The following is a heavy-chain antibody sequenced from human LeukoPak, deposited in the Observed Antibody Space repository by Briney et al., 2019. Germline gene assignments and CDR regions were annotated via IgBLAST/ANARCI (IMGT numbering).Heavy chain of an antibody. D-gene: IGHD2-15*01. Sequence: GGSLRLSCAASGFTFSSYAMSWVRQAPGKGLEWVSAISGSGGSTYYADSVKGRFTISRDNSKNTLYLQMNSLRAEDTAVYYCAKSKGGYCSGGSCYYFDYWGQGTLVTVSS. J-gene: IGHJ4*02. CDR1: GFTFSSYA. CDR3: AKSKGGYCSGGSCYYFDY. V-gene: IGHV3-23*01. CDR2: ISGSGGST.